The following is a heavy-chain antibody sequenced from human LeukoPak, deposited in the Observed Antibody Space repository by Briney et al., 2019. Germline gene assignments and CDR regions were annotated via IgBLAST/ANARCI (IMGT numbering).Heavy chain of an antibody. D-gene: IGHD4-17*01. CDR2: ISYDGSNK. Sequence: GGSLRLSCAASGFTFSSYGMHWVRQAPAKALEWVAIISYDGSNKYYADSVKGRFTISRDNSKNTLYLQMNSLRAEDTAVYYCAKSTTVTQRGYFDYWGQGTLVTVSS. J-gene: IGHJ4*02. CDR1: GFTFSSYG. CDR3: AKSTTVTQRGYFDY. V-gene: IGHV3-30*18.